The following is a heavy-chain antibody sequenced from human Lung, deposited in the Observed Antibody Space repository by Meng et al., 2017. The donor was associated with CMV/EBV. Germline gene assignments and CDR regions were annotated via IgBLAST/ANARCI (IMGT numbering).Heavy chain of an antibody. CDR2: IIPIVGLT. D-gene: IGHD5-18*01. Sequence: QVKPVECRTDETKPGSAVKVCCQGCGGTFSNYGMSWLRQAPGQGLEWRGGIIPIVGLTNYAQKFQGRVTITAEKSTTTAYLELSSLRYADTVVDYCARDVYTTLVGSGWFDPWGQGTLVTVSS. V-gene: IGHV1-69*10. J-gene: IGHJ5*02. CDR3: ARDVYTTLVGSGWFDP. CDR1: GGTFSNYG.